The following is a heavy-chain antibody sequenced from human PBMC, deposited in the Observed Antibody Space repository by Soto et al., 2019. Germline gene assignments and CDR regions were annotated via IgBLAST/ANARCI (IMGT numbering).Heavy chain of an antibody. J-gene: IGHJ4*01. Sequence: QVQVVESGGGVVQPGRSLRLSCVASGFTFTTYGMHWVRQAPGKGLEWVALISNDGSEKYYSDSVKGRFTISRDNSKNTLSLQINRLRLEDTAVYFCAKYARAAVSIRPPDFWGQGTLVTVSP. CDR2: ISNDGSEK. CDR3: AKYARAAVSIRPPDF. CDR1: GFTFTTYG. V-gene: IGHV3-30*18. D-gene: IGHD2-21*01.